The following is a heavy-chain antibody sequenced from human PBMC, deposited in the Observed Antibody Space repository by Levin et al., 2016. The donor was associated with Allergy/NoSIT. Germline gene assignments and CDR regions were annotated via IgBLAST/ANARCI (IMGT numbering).Heavy chain of an antibody. CDR2: INSEGDYL. CDR1: GFTFRKSW. D-gene: IGHD1-14*01. Sequence: GESLKISCAATGFTFRKSWMTWVRQAPGKGLEWVSYINSEGDYLNYTDSVRGRFTVSRDNAKNSLYLQMNSLRVEDTAVYYCARVFHRFPYYVDYWGQGTLVTVSS. J-gene: IGHJ4*02. CDR3: ARVFHRFPYYVDY. V-gene: IGHV3-21*01.